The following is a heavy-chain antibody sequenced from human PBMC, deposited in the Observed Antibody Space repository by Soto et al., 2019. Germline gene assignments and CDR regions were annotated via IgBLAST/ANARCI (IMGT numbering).Heavy chain of an antibody. CDR3: ARDMFGLRSRWYSWFDP. V-gene: IGHV3-33*01. D-gene: IGHD3-10*02. Sequence: EGCLRLSCAAFGLTFSSYGMHWVRQAPGKGLEWVAVIWYDGSNKYYADSVKGRFTISRDNSKNTLYLQMNSLRAEDTAVYYCARDMFGLRSRWYSWFDPWGQGT. CDR1: GLTFSSYG. CDR2: IWYDGSNK. J-gene: IGHJ5*02.